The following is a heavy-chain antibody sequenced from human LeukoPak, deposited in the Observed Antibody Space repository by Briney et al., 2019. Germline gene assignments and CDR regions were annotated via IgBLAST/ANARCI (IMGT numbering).Heavy chain of an antibody. CDR3: ARGYGGSYNLDY. V-gene: IGHV1-18*04. Sequence: ASVKVSCKASGYTFTGYYMHWVRQAPGQGLEWMGWISAYNGNTNYAQKLQGRVTMTTDTSTSTAYMELRSLRSDDTAVYYCARGYGGSYNLDYWGQGTLVTVSS. J-gene: IGHJ4*02. D-gene: IGHD1-26*01. CDR1: GYTFTGYY. CDR2: ISAYNGNT.